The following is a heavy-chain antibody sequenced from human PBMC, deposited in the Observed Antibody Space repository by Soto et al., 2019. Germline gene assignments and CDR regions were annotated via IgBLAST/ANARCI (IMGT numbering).Heavy chain of an antibody. CDR1: GFTFSGYA. J-gene: IGHJ4*02. D-gene: IGHD1-20*01. Sequence: GGSLRLSCAASGFTFSGYAMHWVRQAPGKGLEWVAVISYDGSNKYYADSVKGRFTISRDNSKNTLYLQMNSLRAEDTAVYYCARDVIITGTTNYFDYWGQGTLVTVS. CDR2: ISYDGSNK. CDR3: ARDVIITGTTNYFDY. V-gene: IGHV3-30-3*01.